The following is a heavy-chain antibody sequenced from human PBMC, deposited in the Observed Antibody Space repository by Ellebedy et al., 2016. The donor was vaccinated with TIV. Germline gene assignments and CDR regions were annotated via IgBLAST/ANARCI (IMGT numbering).Heavy chain of an antibody. CDR1: GGSISSYY. J-gene: IGHJ5*02. D-gene: IGHD3-10*01. V-gene: IGHV4-59*01. CDR2: IYYSGST. Sequence: ESLKISCTVSGGSISSYYWSWIRLPPGKGLEWIGYIYYSGSTNYNPSLKSRVTISVDTSKNQFSLKLSSVTAADTAVYYCARFLWFGELGCWFDPWGQGTLVTVSS. CDR3: ARFLWFGELGCWFDP.